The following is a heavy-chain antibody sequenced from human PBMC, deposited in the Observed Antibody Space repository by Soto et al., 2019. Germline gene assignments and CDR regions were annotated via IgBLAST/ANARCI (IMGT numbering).Heavy chain of an antibody. CDR3: ARSIGRDTAMVTLDY. D-gene: IGHD5-18*01. Sequence: AASVKVSCKASGYTFTSYYMHWVRQAPGQGLEWMGIINPSGGSTSYAQKFQGRVTMTRDTSTSTVYMELSSLRSEDTAVYYCARSIGRDTAMVTLDYWGQGTLVTVSS. J-gene: IGHJ4*02. V-gene: IGHV1-46*01. CDR2: INPSGGST. CDR1: GYTFTSYY.